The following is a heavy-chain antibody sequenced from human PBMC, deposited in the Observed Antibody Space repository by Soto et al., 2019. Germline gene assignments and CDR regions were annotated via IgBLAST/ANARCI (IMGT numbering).Heavy chain of an antibody. CDR2: VHHSWGS. V-gene: IGHV4-59*08. CDR3: ARQGFGPLHGLVDV. Sequence: QVQLQESGPGLVKPSETLSLSCTVSGGSINSYYWSWIRQSPGKRMEWIGYVHHSWGSSYNPSLQGRVAISLDPSKSQFSLKVTSVTATDTAVYYCARQGFGPLHGLVDVWGQGTTVTVSS. CDR1: GGSINSYY. D-gene: IGHD3-10*01. J-gene: IGHJ6*02.